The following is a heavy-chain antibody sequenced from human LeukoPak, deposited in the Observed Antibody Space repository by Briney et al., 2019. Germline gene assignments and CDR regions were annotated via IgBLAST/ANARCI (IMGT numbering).Heavy chain of an antibody. D-gene: IGHD5-24*01. J-gene: IGHJ4*02. V-gene: IGHV3-48*04. CDR3: ARGAARMVEMGSIISFHY. CDR2: ISSSSSTI. Sequence: PGGSLRLSCAASGFTFSSYSMNWVRQAPGKGLEWVSYISSSSSTIYYADSVKGRFTISRDNSKSMLYLQMNSLRAEDTAVYYCARGAARMVEMGSIISFHYWGQGTLVTVSS. CDR1: GFTFSSYS.